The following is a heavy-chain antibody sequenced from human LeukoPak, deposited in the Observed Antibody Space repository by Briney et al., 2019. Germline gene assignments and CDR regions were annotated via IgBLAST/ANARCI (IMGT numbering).Heavy chain of an antibody. CDR1: GGNFSSYA. CDR2: IIPIFGTA. D-gene: IGHD6-13*01. CDR3: ARDSQYSSSWYGFDY. V-gene: IGHV1-69*05. J-gene: IGHJ4*02. Sequence: SVKVSCKASGGNFSSYAISWVRQAPGQGLEWMGGIIPIFGTANYAQKFQGRVTITTDESTSTAYMELSSLRSEDTAVYYCARDSQYSSSWYGFDYWGQGTLVTVSS.